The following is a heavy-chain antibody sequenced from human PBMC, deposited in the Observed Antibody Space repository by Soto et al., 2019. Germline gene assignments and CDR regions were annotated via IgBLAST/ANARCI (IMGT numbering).Heavy chain of an antibody. CDR1: GYTFNSYG. V-gene: IGHV1-18*01. J-gene: IGHJ5*02. D-gene: IGHD6-19*01. CDR3: ARWEGAVAGTGMVDP. Sequence: ASVKVSCKASGYTFNSYGISWVRQAPGQGLEWMGWISAYNGNTNYAQKLQGRVTMTTDTSTSTAYMELRSLRSDDTAVYYCARWEGAVAGTGMVDPWGQGTLVTVSS. CDR2: ISAYNGNT.